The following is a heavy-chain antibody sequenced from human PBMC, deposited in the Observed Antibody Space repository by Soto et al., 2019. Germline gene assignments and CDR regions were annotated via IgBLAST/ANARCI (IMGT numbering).Heavy chain of an antibody. Sequence: GGSLRLSCAASGFTFSSYSMNWVRQAPGKGREWVSSISSSSSYIYYEDSVKGRFTISRDNAKNSLYLPMNSLRAEDTAVYYWERDRGCGDSRSYFDSWGQGTMVTVSS. CDR3: ERDRGCGDSRSYFDS. CDR2: ISSSSSYI. V-gene: IGHV3-21*01. D-gene: IGHD6-13*01. J-gene: IGHJ4*02. CDR1: GFTFSSYS.